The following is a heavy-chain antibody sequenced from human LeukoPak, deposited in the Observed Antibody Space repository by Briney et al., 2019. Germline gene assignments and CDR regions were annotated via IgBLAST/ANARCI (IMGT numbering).Heavy chain of an antibody. CDR2: TYYRSKWFS. CDR3: ARIATKDGRDY. CDR1: GDSVSSKSAA. Sequence: SQTLSLTCAISGDSVSSKSAAWNWVRQFPSRGLEWLGRTYYRSKWFSEYAVSEKSRTTINPDTAKNQFSLQLNSVTPDDTAVYYCARIATKDGRDYWGQGILVTVSS. V-gene: IGHV6-1*01. D-gene: IGHD5-12*01. J-gene: IGHJ4*02.